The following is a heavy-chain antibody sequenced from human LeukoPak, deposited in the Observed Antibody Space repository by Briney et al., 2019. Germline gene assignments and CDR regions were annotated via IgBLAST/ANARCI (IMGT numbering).Heavy chain of an antibody. CDR2: IYYSGST. J-gene: IGHJ4*02. CDR3: ARDIGSTATETDY. Sequence: PSETLSLTCTVSGGSISGYYWSWVRQPPGKGLEWIGYIYYSGSTNYNPSLKSRVTMSVDTSRNQFSLKLSSVTAADTAVYYCARDIGSTATETDYWGQGTLVTVSS. D-gene: IGHD2-2*01. V-gene: IGHV4-59*01. CDR1: GGSISGYY.